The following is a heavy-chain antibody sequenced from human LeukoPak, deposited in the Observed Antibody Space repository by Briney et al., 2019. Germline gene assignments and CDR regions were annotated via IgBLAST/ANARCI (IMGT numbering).Heavy chain of an antibody. CDR2: IKQDGSEK. CDR3: ARGVALGALVLWFGEFLVLGGYFDY. V-gene: IGHV3-7*05. J-gene: IGHJ4*02. Sequence: GGSLRLSCAASGFTFSSYWMSWVRQAPGKGLEWVANIKQDGSEKYYVDSVKGRFTISRDNAKNSLYLQMNSLRAEDTAVYYCARGVALGALVLWFGEFLVLGGYFDYWGQGTLVTVSS. D-gene: IGHD3-10*01. CDR1: GFTFSSYW.